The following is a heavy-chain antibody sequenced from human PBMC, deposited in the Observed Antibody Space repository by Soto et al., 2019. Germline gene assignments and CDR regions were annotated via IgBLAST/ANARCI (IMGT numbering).Heavy chain of an antibody. CDR3: AKVEVVVIHSHYYYGMDV. CDR1: GGTFSSYA. J-gene: IGHJ6*02. D-gene: IGHD3-22*01. CDR2: IIPIFGTA. Sequence: QVQLVQSGAEVKKPGSSVKVSCKASGGTFSSYAISWVRQAPGQGLEWMGGIIPIFGTANYAQKFQGRVTITADKSTSTAYMELSSLRSEDTAVYYCAKVEVVVIHSHYYYGMDVWGQGTTVTVSS. V-gene: IGHV1-69*06.